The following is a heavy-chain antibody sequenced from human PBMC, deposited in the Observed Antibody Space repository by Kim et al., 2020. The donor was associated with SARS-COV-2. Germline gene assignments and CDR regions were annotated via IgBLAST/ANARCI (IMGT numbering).Heavy chain of an antibody. CDR2: IKQDGSDK. V-gene: IGHV3-7*03. J-gene: IGHJ6*02. CDR1: GFTFSRYW. Sequence: GGSLRLSCVVSGFTFSRYWMSWVRQAPGKGLEWVANIKQDGSDKYHVDSVKGRFTISRDNAKNSLYLQMNSLRAEDTAVYYCVKNYYNSGSYLDYGMDVWGQGTTVTVSS. CDR3: VKNYYNSGSYLDYGMDV. D-gene: IGHD3-10*01.